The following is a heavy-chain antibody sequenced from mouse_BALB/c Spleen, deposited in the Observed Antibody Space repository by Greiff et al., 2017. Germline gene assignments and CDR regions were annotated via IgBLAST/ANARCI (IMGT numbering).Heavy chain of an antibody. Sequence: EVKLVESGGGLVPPGGSRKLSCAASGFTFRSFGMHWVRQAPEKGLEWVAYISSGSSTIYYADTVKGRFTISRDNPKNPLFLQMTSLRSEDTAMYYCARWATALDYWGQGTTLTVSS. V-gene: IGHV5-17*02. CDR2: ISSGSSTI. D-gene: IGHD1-2*01. CDR3: ARWATALDY. CDR1: GFTFRSFG. J-gene: IGHJ2*01.